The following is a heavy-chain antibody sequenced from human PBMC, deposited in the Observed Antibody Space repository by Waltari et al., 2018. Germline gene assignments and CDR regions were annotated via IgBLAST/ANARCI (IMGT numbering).Heavy chain of an antibody. CDR2: IYWNNDRP. J-gene: IGHJ6*02. CDR3: TKDIAPGGADV. V-gene: IGHV3-9*02. CDR1: FSSHVHA. Sequence: EVQLVESGGGLVQPGGSLRLSCVASFSSHVHAMHWVRQTPGKGREWVEGIYWNNDRPGYGDSVKGRFTISRDNAKNSLYLQVNSLRDEDTALYDCTKDIAPGGADVWGQGTTVTVSS. D-gene: IGHD3-16*01.